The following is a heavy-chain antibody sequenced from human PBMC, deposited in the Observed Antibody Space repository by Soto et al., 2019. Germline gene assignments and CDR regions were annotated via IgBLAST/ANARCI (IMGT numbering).Heavy chain of an antibody. D-gene: IGHD1-7*01. Sequence: ASVKVSCKASGGTFSSYTISWVRQAPGQGFEWMGRIIPILGIANYAQKFQGRVTITADESTSTAYMELSSLRSEDTAVYYCAGPPELTRIYYYYGMDVWGQGTTVTVSS. CDR2: IIPILGIA. CDR3: AGPPELTRIYYYYGMDV. J-gene: IGHJ6*02. V-gene: IGHV1-69*02. CDR1: GGTFSSYT.